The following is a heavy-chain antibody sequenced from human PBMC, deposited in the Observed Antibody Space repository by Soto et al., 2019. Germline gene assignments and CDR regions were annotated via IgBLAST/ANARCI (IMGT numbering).Heavy chain of an antibody. CDR2: MSGSISTT. D-gene: IGHD1-7*01. CDR3: AKNKERELPRVIDF. CDR1: GLTFSNYA. V-gene: IGHV3-23*01. J-gene: IGHJ4*02. Sequence: GGSLRLSCATSGLTFSNYAMSWVRQAPGGGLEWVSSMSGSISTTYYADSVRGRFTISRDRSKNTLYLQVSSLRAEDTALYYCAKNKERELPRVIDFWGQGTVVTVS.